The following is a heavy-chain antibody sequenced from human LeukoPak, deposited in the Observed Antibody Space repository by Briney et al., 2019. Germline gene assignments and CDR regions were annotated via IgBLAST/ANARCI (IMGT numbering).Heavy chain of an antibody. Sequence: ETLSLTCTVSGYSISSGYYWGWIRQPPGKGLEWIGSIYHSGSTYYNPSLKSRVTISVDTSKNQFSLKLSSVTAADTAVYYCARGRYSSGWFPFDYWGQGTLVTVSS. CDR2: IYHSGST. V-gene: IGHV4-38-2*02. J-gene: IGHJ4*02. CDR1: GYSISSGYY. D-gene: IGHD6-19*01. CDR3: ARGRYSSGWFPFDY.